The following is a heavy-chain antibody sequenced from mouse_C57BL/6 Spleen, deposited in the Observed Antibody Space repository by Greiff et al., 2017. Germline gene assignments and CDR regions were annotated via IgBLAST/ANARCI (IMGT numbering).Heavy chain of an antibody. CDR1: GYTFTSYW. CDR2: IDPSDSYT. J-gene: IGHJ2*01. D-gene: IGHD1-1*01. Sequence: QVQLQQPGAELVMPGASVKLSCKASGYTFTSYWMHWVKQRPGQGLEWIGEIDPSDSYTNYNQKFKGKSTLTVDKSSSTAYMQLSSLTSEDSAVYYWARYMATVKKWFFDYWGQGTTLTVSS. V-gene: IGHV1-69*01. CDR3: ARYMATVKKWFFDY.